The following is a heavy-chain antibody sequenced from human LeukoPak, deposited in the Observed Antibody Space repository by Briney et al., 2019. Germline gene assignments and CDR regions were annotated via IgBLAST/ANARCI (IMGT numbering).Heavy chain of an antibody. J-gene: IGHJ5*02. CDR1: GGSISSGGYS. CDR2: IYHSGST. Sequence: PSETLSLTFTVSGGSISSGGYSWSWIRQPPGKGLEWIGYIYHSGSTYYNPSLKSRVTISVDWSKNQFSLKLSSVTAADTAVYYCARVNWNDYWFDPWGQGTLVTVSS. D-gene: IGHD1-20*01. V-gene: IGHV4-30-2*01. CDR3: ARVNWNDYWFDP.